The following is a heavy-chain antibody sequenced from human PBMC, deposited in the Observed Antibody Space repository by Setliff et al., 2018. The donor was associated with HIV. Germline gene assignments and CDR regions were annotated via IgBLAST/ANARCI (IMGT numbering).Heavy chain of an antibody. CDR1: GYSVSSGYY. CDR2: FYHSGST. Sequence: PSETLSLTCAVSGYSVSSGYYGGWIRQPPGKGLEWIGSFYHSGSTFYNPSLKSRVTISLDTSKNQFSLKLRSVTAADTAVYYCVSGPLSGYGYYFDYWGQGALVTVSS. D-gene: IGHD3-3*01. V-gene: IGHV4-38-2*01. J-gene: IGHJ4*02. CDR3: VSGPLSGYGYYFDY.